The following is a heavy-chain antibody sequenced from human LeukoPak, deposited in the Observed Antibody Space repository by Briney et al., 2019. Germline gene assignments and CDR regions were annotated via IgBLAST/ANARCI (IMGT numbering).Heavy chain of an antibody. J-gene: IGHJ4*02. V-gene: IGHV3-30-3*02. D-gene: IGHD5-18*01. CDR3: VKHARGFSFGTYYFDY. Sequence: PGGSLRLSCAASGFTFSSYAMHWVRQAPGKGLEWVAVISYDGSNKYYADSVKGRFTISRDNSKNTLYLQMSSLKPEDTAVYYCVKHARGFSFGTYYFDYWGQGTLVTVSS. CDR1: GFTFSSYA. CDR2: ISYDGSNK.